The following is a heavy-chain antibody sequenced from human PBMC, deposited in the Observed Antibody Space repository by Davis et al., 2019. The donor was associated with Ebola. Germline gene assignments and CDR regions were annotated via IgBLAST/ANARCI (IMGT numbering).Heavy chain of an antibody. CDR2: ISHTGDT. Sequence: SETLSLTCAVYSGSFSGYYWSWIRQSPGKGLEWIGEISHTGDTNYNPPLKSRVIISVDTSKNQFSLKLNSVNAADTAMYYCARGQHDRLTGARYAMNGWGRGTTVIVSS. CDR1: SGSFSGYY. V-gene: IGHV4-34*01. D-gene: IGHD3-9*01. CDR3: ARGQHDRLTGARYAMNG. J-gene: IGHJ6*02.